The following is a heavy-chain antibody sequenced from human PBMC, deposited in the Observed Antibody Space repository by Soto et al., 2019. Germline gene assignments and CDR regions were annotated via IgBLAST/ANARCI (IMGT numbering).Heavy chain of an antibody. J-gene: IGHJ4*02. Sequence: PWWAFRLSFASSGFSFRNYAMSWVRQAPGKGLEWISTLTGSSSNIYYADSVKGRFAISRDNSRNTLYLQMNSLTAVDTAVYYCANGRATYGLLTHDYWGQGTLVTVSS. V-gene: IGHV3-23*01. CDR1: GFSFRNYA. D-gene: IGHD3-10*01. CDR3: ANGRATYGLLTHDY. CDR2: LTGSSSNI.